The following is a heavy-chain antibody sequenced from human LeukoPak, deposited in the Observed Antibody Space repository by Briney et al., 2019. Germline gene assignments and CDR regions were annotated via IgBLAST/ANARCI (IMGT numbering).Heavy chain of an antibody. V-gene: IGHV1-18*01. D-gene: IGHD1-7*01. CDR1: GYTFTSYG. CDR2: ISGYNGNT. J-gene: IGHJ4*02. CDR3: ARDVEGTTDFDY. Sequence: ASVKVSCKASGYTFTSYGISWVRQAPGQGLEWMLWISGYNGNTNYPQKLQGRVTMTTDTSTSTAYMELRSLRSDDTAVYYCARDVEGTTDFDYWGQGTLVTVSS.